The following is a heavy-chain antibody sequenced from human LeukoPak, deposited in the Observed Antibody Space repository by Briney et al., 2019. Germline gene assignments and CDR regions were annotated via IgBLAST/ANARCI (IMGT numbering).Heavy chain of an antibody. Sequence: GGSLRLSCAASGFTFSSYGMHWVRQAPGKGLEWVAVISYDGSNKYYADSVKGRFTISRDNSKNTLYLQMNSLRAEDTAVYYCARDRFRVYYGPGINIWGQGTMVTVSS. D-gene: IGHD3-10*01. CDR2: ISYDGSNK. CDR3: ARDRFRVYYGPGINI. J-gene: IGHJ3*02. V-gene: IGHV3-30*03. CDR1: GFTFSSYG.